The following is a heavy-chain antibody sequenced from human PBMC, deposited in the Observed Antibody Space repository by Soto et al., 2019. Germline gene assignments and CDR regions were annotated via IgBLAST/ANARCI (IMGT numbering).Heavy chain of an antibody. CDR3: ARGYYDILTGYSTDWFDP. CDR2: INPNSGGT. D-gene: IGHD3-9*01. V-gene: IGHV1-2*04. J-gene: IGHJ5*02. CDR1: GYTFTGYY. Sequence: ASVNVSCKASGYTFTGYYMHWVRQAPGQGLEWMGWINPNSGGTNYAQKFQGWVTMTRDTSISTAYMELSRLRSDDTAVYYCARGYYDILTGYSTDWFDPWGQGTLVTVSS.